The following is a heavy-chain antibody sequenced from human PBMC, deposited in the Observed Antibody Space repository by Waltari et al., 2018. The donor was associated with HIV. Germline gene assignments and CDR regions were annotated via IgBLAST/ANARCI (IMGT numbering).Heavy chain of an antibody. CDR1: GYTFTGYF. V-gene: IGHV1-2*02. J-gene: IGHJ5*02. CDR3: ARDTPDAYYYDTSGYWS. D-gene: IGHD3-22*01. Sequence: QVQLVQSGAEVTKPGASLKVSCKACGYTFTGYFMHWVRQAPGQGLEWMGWINPNSGGTNYAQKFQGRVTMTRDTSISTAYMELSRLRSDDTAVYYCARDTPDAYYYDTSGYWSWGQGTLVTVSS. CDR2: INPNSGGT.